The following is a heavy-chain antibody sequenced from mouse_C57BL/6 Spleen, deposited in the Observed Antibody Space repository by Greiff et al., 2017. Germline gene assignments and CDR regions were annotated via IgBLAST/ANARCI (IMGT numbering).Heavy chain of an antibody. D-gene: IGHD1-2*01. CDR3: ARSGRPYAMDY. V-gene: IGHV1-26*01. CDR2: INPNNGGT. Sequence: EVQLQQSGPELVKPGASVKISCKASGYTFTDYYMNWVKQSHGKSLEWIGDINPNNGGTSYNQKFKGKATLTVDKSSSTAYMELRSLTSEDSAVYYCARSGRPYAMDYWGQETSVTVSS. CDR1: GYTFTDYY. J-gene: IGHJ4*01.